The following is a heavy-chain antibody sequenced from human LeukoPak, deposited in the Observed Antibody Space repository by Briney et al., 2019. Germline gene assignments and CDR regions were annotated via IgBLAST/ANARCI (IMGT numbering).Heavy chain of an antibody. CDR1: GFTFSSYG. V-gene: IGHV3-30*18. J-gene: IGHJ4*02. CDR2: MSYDGSNK. D-gene: IGHD3-9*01. CDR3: AKGAYYDILTGYFLDFDY. Sequence: GGSLRLSCAASGFTFSSYGMHWVRQAPGKGLEWVAVMSYDGSNKYYADSVKGRFTISRDNSKNTLYLQMNSLRAEDTAVYYCAKGAYYDILTGYFLDFDYWGQGTLVTVSS.